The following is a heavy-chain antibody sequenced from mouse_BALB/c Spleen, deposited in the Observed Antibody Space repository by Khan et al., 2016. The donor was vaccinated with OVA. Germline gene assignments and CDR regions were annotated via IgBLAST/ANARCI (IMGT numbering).Heavy chain of an antibody. D-gene: IGHD1-1*01. CDR1: GYIFTNYV. Sequence: VQLQQSGPELVKPGASVKMSCKASGYIFTNYVLHWVKQKPGQGLEWIAYINPYNGGTKYNEKFKGKATLASDKSSSTAYMLLSGPTFEDSAVYYCARIKKIVATYFDYWGQGTTLTVSS. CDR2: INPYNGGT. V-gene: IGHV1S136*01. CDR3: ARIKKIVATYFDY. J-gene: IGHJ2*01.